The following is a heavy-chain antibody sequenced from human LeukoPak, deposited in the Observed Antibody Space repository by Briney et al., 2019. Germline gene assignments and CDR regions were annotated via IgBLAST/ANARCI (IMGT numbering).Heavy chain of an antibody. D-gene: IGHD6-13*01. V-gene: IGHV3-23*01. CDR2: ISGSGGST. CDR3: AKVGIEAGNYYYYMDV. J-gene: IGHJ6*03. CDR1: GFTFSSYA. Sequence: GGSLRLSCAASGFTFSSYAMSWVRQAPGKGLEWVSAISGSGGSTYYADSVKGRFTISRDNSKNTLYLQMNSLRAEDTAVHYCAKVGIEAGNYYYYMDVWGKGTTVTVSS.